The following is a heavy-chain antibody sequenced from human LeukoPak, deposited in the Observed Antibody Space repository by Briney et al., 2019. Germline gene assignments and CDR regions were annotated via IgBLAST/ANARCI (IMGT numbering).Heavy chain of an antibody. CDR3: AIGYCSRTTCATFDP. J-gene: IGHJ5*02. Sequence: ASVKVSCKVSGYILTDLSMHWVRQAPGKGLEWMGGFVLEDGETIYAQKFQGRVTMTEDTSTDTDYMELSRLRSEDTAIYFCAIGYCSRTTCATFDPWGQETLSPSPQ. V-gene: IGHV1-24*01. CDR2: FVLEDGET. CDR1: GYILTDLS. D-gene: IGHD2-2*01.